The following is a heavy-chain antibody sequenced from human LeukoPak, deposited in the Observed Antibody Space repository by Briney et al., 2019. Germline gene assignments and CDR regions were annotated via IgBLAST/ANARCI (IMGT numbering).Heavy chain of an antibody. CDR2: IYSSGST. J-gene: IGHJ4*02. V-gene: IGHV3-66*04. CDR3: ARPLRPYYYDSSGLLGY. Sequence: PGGTLRLSCAASGFTVSRNYMSGVRQDPGKGLEWVSVIYSSGSTYHADSVKGRFTISRDNSKTALYLQMNSPRAEDTAVYYCARPLRPYYYDSSGLLGYWGQGTLVTVSS. D-gene: IGHD3-22*01. CDR1: GFTVSRNY.